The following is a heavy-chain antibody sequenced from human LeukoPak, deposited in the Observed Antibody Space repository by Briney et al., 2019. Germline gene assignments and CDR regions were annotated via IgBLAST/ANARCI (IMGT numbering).Heavy chain of an antibody. Sequence: GGSLRLSCAASGFTFSSYAMSWVRQAPGKGLEWVSAIRGSGGSTYYADSVKGRFTISRDNSKNSLFLQMNSLRAEDTAVYYCAKGGAYSSRSWFDPWGQGTLVTVSS. CDR2: IRGSGGST. V-gene: IGHV3-23*01. CDR1: GFTFSSYA. D-gene: IGHD6-13*01. J-gene: IGHJ5*02. CDR3: AKGGAYSSRSWFDP.